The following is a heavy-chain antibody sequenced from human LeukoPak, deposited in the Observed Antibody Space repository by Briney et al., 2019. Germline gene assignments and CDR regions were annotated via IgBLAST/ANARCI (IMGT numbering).Heavy chain of an antibody. CDR1: GFTFSSYE. CDR3: ARSVYSYGSPFDY. D-gene: IGHD5-18*01. V-gene: IGHV3-48*03. J-gene: IGHJ4*02. CDR2: ISSSGSTI. Sequence: PGGSLRLSCAASGFTFSSYEMNWVRQAPGKGLEWVSYISSSGSTIYYADSVKGRFTISRDNSKNTLYLQMNSLRAEDTAVYYCARSVYSYGSPFDYWGQGTLVTVSS.